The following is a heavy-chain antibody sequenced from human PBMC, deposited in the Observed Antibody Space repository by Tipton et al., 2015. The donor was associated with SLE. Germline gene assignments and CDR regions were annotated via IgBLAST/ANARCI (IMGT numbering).Heavy chain of an antibody. CDR3: ARKGYCSSTSCLAWFDP. CDR1: GGSISSSSYY. J-gene: IGHJ5*02. D-gene: IGHD2-2*01. Sequence: TLSLTCTVSGGSISSSSYYWGWIRQPPGKGLEWIGRIYYSGSTYYNPSLKSRFTISVDTSKNQFSLKLSSVTAADTAVYYCARKGYCSSTSCLAWFDPWGQGTLVTVSS. CDR2: IYYSGST. V-gene: IGHV4-39*07.